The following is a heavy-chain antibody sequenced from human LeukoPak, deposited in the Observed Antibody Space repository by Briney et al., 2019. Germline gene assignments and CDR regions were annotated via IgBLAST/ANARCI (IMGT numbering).Heavy chain of an antibody. CDR2: IIPVFDRP. D-gene: IGHD1-26*01. J-gene: IGHJ3*01. CDR3: ARDAQWELRAFDV. CDR1: GGRFKSYG. Sequence: GASVKVSCKTTGGRFKSYGFSWVRQAPGQGLKWMGGIIPVFDRPTYAQKFEGRVTITADKSTNTTYMEISSLTSDDTAVYYCARDAQWELRAFDVWGQGTVVIVSS. V-gene: IGHV1-69*06.